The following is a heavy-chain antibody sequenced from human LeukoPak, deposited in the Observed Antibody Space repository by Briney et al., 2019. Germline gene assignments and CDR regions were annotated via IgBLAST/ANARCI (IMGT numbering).Heavy chain of an antibody. J-gene: IGHJ4*02. D-gene: IGHD3-22*01. CDR3: ARDAPSLYYDSSGYSPDY. CDR1: GDTFTSYG. Sequence: ASVKVSCKASGDTFTSYGISWVRQAPGQGRECRGWISAYNGNTNYAQKLQGRGTMTTDTSTSTAYMELRSLRSDDTAVYYCARDAPSLYYDSSGYSPDYWGQGTLVTVSS. V-gene: IGHV1-18*01. CDR2: ISAYNGNT.